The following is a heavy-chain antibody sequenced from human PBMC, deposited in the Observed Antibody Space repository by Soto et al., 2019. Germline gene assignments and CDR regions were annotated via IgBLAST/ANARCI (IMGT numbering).Heavy chain of an antibody. D-gene: IGHD2-2*03. Sequence: GGSLRLSCAASGFTFSSYAMHWVRQAPGKGLEWVAVISYDGSKKYYADSVKGRFILSRDNSKNTLYLQMNSLRAEDTAVYYCAKSLDIVAVPASMGEHYYYGMDVWGQGTTVTVSS. CDR3: AKSLDIVAVPASMGEHYYYGMDV. V-gene: IGHV3-30*18. CDR1: GFTFSSYA. J-gene: IGHJ6*02. CDR2: ISYDGSKK.